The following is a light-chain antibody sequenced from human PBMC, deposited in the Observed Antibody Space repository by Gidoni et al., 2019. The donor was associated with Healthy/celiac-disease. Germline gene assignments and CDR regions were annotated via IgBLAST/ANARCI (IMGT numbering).Light chain of an antibody. CDR3: QQRSNWLFT. CDR1: QSVSSY. Sequence: TQSPATLSLSPGERATLSPSASQSVSSYLAWYQQKPGQAPRLLIYDASNRATGIPARFSGSGSGTDFTLTISSLEPEDFAVYYCQQRSNWLFTFGPGTKVDIK. J-gene: IGKJ3*01. V-gene: IGKV3-11*01. CDR2: DAS.